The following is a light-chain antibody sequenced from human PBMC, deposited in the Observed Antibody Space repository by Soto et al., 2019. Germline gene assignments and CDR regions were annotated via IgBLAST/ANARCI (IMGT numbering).Light chain of an antibody. V-gene: IGKV3-20*01. CDR1: QSVSSTY. J-gene: IGKJ4*01. Sequence: EIVVTQSPGTLYLSPGERATLSCRASQSVSSTYLAWYQQKPGQAPRLLLYGASNRATGIPDRFSGSVSGTDFTLTISRLEPEEFAVYYCQQYGRSSLTFGGWTKLEI. CDR3: QQYGRSSLT. CDR2: GAS.